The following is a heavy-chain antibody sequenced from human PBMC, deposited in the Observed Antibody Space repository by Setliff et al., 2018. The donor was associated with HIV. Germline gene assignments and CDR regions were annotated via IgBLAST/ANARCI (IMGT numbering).Heavy chain of an antibody. CDR2: IYYSGST. CDR1: GGSISSGDYY. Sequence: KTSETLSLTCTVSGGSISSGDYYWSWIRQPPGKGLEWIGSIYYSGSTNYNPSLKSRVTISVDTSKNQFSLKLSSVTAADTAVYYCARGGPRRITIFGVPQFPYYFDYWGQGTLVTVSS. CDR3: ARGGPRRITIFGVPQFPYYFDY. V-gene: IGHV4-39*07. J-gene: IGHJ4*02. D-gene: IGHD3-3*01.